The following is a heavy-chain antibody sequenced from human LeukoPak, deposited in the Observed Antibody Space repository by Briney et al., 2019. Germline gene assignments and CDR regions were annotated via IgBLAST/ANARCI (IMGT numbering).Heavy chain of an antibody. J-gene: IGHJ6*03. V-gene: IGHV4-4*07. D-gene: IGHD3-10*01. CDR3: ARDTYYSGYYYYYMEV. CDR1: GVSISSYY. Sequence: SSETLSLTCTVSGVSISSYYWSWIRQPAGKGLEWIGRIYTSGSTNYNPSLKSRVTMSVDTSKNQFSLKLTSVTAADTAVYYCARDTYYSGYYYYYMEVWGKGTTVTVSS. CDR2: IYTSGST.